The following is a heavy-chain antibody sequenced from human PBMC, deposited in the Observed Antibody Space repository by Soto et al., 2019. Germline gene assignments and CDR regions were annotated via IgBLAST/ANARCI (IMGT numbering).Heavy chain of an antibody. CDR1: GYSFTSYW. Sequence: GESLKISCKGSGYSFTSYWIGWVRQMPGKGLEWMGIIYPGDSDTRYSPSFQGQVTISADKSISTAYLQWSSLKASDTAMYYCARTLYCSGGSCYSNWFDPWGQGTLVTVSS. CDR3: ARTLYCSGGSCYSNWFDP. V-gene: IGHV5-51*01. CDR2: IYPGDSDT. J-gene: IGHJ5*02. D-gene: IGHD2-15*01.